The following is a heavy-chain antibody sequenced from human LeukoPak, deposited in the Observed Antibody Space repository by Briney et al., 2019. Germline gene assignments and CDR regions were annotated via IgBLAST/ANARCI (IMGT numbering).Heavy chain of an antibody. CDR3: AREELGYCSSTSCYDVVNWFDP. CDR2: ILSDESST. V-gene: IGHV3-74*01. D-gene: IGHD2-2*01. Sequence: GGSLRLSCAASGFTFSSYWMHWVRQAPGKGLVWVSRILSDESSTTYADSVKGRFTISRDNAKNTLYLQMNSLGAEDTAVYYCAREELGYCSSTSCYDVVNWFDPWGQGTLVTVSS. CDR1: GFTFSSYW. J-gene: IGHJ5*02.